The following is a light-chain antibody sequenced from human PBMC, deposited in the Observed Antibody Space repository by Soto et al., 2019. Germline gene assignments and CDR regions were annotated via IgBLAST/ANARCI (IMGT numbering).Light chain of an antibody. Sequence: EIVLTQSPGTLSLSPGERATLSCRASQSVSNNYLAWYQQKPGQAPRLLIYGGSSRATGIPVRLSGSGSETDFTLTITRLEPEDFAVYYCQQYSSSRTFGQGTKVDIK. CDR3: QQYSSSRT. J-gene: IGKJ1*01. CDR1: QSVSNNY. CDR2: GGS. V-gene: IGKV3-20*01.